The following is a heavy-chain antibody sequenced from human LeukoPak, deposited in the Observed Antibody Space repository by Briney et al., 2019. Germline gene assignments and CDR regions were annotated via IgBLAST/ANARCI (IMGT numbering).Heavy chain of an antibody. V-gene: IGHV4-59*02. Sequence: SETLSLTCTVSGGSVSSYCWSWIRKPPGKGLDWLGYICYSGSTNYNPSLKSRVTISVDTSKNQFSLKLSSVTAADTAVYYCARAKLVYSYGPFDYWGQGTLVTVSS. CDR2: ICYSGST. CDR1: GGSVSSYC. J-gene: IGHJ4*02. CDR3: ARAKLVYSYGPFDY. D-gene: IGHD5-18*01.